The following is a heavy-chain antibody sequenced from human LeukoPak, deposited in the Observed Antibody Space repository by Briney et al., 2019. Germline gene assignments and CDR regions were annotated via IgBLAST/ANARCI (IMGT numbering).Heavy chain of an antibody. J-gene: IGHJ4*02. CDR2: IKEDSSDQ. CDR3: ARDLPNGFFDY. D-gene: IGHD2-8*01. V-gene: IGHV3-7*01. Sequence: GGSLRLSCTASGLSFSNAWMTWVRQAPGKGLEWLINIKEDSSDQSSVDSVKGRFTISRDNANNLLYLQMNSLRPEDTGVYYCARDLPNGFFDYWGQGTLVTVSS. CDR1: GLSFSNAW.